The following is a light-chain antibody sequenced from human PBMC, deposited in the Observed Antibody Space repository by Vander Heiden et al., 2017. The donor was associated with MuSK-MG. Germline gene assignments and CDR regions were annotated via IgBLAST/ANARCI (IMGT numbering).Light chain of an antibody. V-gene: IGKV6D-21*02. CDR1: QSIGTS. CDR3: HQSSNFPRT. CDR2: YAS. Sequence: EIVLTQSPDFQSVTPKEKVTLTCRASQSIGTSLHWYQQKPDQSPKLLIKYASQYISGVPSRFSGSGAGTDFTLTINGLEAEDAAAYYCHQSSNFPRTFGQGTKVEIK. J-gene: IGKJ1*01.